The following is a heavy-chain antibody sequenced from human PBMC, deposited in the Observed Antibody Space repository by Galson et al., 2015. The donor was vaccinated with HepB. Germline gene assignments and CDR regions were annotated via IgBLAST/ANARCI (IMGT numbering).Heavy chain of an antibody. Sequence: QSGAEVKKPGESLRISCKGSGYSFTSYWIGWVRQMPGKGLEWMGIIYPGDSDTRYSPSFQGQVTISADKSISTAYLQWSSLKASDTAMYYCARQGSSGSSAARDFDYWGQGTLVTVSS. CDR3: ARQGSSGSSAARDFDY. CDR2: IYPGDSDT. D-gene: IGHD1-26*01. CDR1: GYSFTSYW. J-gene: IGHJ4*02. V-gene: IGHV5-51*01.